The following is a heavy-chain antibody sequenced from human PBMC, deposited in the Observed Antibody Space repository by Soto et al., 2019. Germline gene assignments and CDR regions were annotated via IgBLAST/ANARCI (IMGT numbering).Heavy chain of an antibody. V-gene: IGHV4-38-2*01. Sequence: SETLSLTCAVSCYSISSGHYWGWIRQPPGQGLEWIGSIYHSGSTSYNPSLKSRVTTSVDTSKNQFSLKLNSVTAADTAVYYCARYSTSSNWFDPWGQGTLVTVSS. D-gene: IGHD6-13*01. CDR3: ARYSTSSNWFDP. CDR1: CYSISSGHY. J-gene: IGHJ5*02. CDR2: IYHSGST.